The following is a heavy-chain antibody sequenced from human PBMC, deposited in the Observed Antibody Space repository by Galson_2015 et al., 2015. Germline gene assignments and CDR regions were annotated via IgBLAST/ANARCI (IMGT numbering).Heavy chain of an antibody. D-gene: IGHD3-3*01. CDR2: IWYDGSNE. CDR1: GFTFNTYA. Sequence: SLRLSCAASGFTFNTYAMHWVRQAPGKGLERVASIWYDGSNEKYADSVKGRFTISRDNSKNTLYLQMNSLRAEDTAVYYCAREGHYSFWSGYPVDSWGQGTLVTVSS. CDR3: AREGHYSFWSGYPVDS. V-gene: IGHV3-33*01. J-gene: IGHJ4*02.